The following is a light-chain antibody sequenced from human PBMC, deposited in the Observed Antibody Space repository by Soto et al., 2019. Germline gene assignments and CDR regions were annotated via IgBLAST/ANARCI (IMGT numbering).Light chain of an antibody. CDR1: QSISSW. V-gene: IGKV1-5*03. J-gene: IGKJ4*01. Sequence: DIQMTQSPSTLSASVGDRVTITCRASQSISSWLAWYQQKPGKAPKLLIYKASSLESGVPSRFSGSGSGTEFTLNISSLQPDDFATYYCQQYNSYPTFVGGTKVEIK. CDR2: KAS. CDR3: QQYNSYPT.